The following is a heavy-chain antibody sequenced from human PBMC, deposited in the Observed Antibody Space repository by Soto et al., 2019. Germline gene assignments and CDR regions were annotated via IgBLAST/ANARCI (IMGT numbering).Heavy chain of an antibody. CDR2: ISTTGTTI. D-gene: IGHD3-16*02. CDR3: ARGNSPVNVY. V-gene: IGHV3-48*03. Sequence: EVQLVESGGGLVQPGGSLRLSCAASGFPFNSYEMNWVRQAPGKGLEWVSYISTTGTTIYYADSVKGRFTISRDNAQNSLYLQMKGLRAEDTGVYYCARGNSPVNVYWGQGTLVTVSS. J-gene: IGHJ4*02. CDR1: GFPFNSYE.